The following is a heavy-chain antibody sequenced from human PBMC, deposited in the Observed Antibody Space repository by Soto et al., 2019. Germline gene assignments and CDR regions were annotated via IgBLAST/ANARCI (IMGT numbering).Heavy chain of an antibody. D-gene: IGHD2-8*01. CDR2: INPNSGGT. J-gene: IGHJ6*02. CDR3: ASCTNGACFLYGMDV. CDR1: GYTFTDHY. V-gene: IGHV1-2*02. Sequence: ASVKVSCKTSGYTFTDHYMHWVRQAPGQGLEWMGWINPNSGGTDYAQKFQGRVTMTRDTSISTAYMELSRLRSDDTAMYYCASCTNGACFLYGMDVWGQGTTVTVSS.